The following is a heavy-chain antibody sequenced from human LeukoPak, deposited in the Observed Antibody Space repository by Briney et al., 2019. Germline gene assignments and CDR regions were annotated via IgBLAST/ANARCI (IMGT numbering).Heavy chain of an antibody. CDR1: GFTVSSNY. V-gene: IGHV3-53*01. J-gene: IGHJ6*03. D-gene: IGHD3-10*01. CDR3: ASGSGSYRTPYYYVHV. CDR2: IYSGGST. Sequence: PGGSLRLPCVASGFTVSSNYMSWVRQAPGKGLEWVSVIYSGGSTYYADSVKGRFTISRDNSKNTLYLQMNSLRAEDTAVYYCASGSGSYRTPYYYVHVWGTGTTVTVSS.